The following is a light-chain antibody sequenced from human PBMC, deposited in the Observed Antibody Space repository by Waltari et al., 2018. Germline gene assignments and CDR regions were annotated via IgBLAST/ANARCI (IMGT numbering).Light chain of an antibody. V-gene: IGLV1-51*01. J-gene: IGLJ7*01. CDR1: RSNVGGFY. CDR3: GVWDSSLNSAV. Sequence: QSVVTQPPSVSGDPGQRVTISCNGTRSNVGGFYLYWYQQFPGTAPKLLIYDKYKRPSGVSDRVSASKSGSSASLTITGLQPGDEADYYCGVWDSSLNSAVFGGGTRLTVL. CDR2: DKY.